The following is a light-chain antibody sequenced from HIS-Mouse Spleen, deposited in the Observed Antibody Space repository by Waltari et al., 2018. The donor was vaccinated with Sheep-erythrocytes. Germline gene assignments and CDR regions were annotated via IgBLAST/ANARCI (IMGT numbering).Light chain of an antibody. CDR1: SSDVGGYNY. J-gene: IGLJ1*01. CDR3: CSYAGSYNHV. Sequence: QSALTQPRSVSGSPGQSVTISCTVTSSDVGGYNYVHWYQQHPGKAPKLIIYDVSKRPSGVPDRFSGSKSGNTASLTISGLQAEDEADYYCCSYAGSYNHVFATGTKVTVL. V-gene: IGLV2-11*01. CDR2: DVS.